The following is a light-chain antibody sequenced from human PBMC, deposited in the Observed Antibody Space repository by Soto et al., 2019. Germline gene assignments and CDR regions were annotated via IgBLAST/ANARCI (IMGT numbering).Light chain of an antibody. CDR2: EVT. CDR1: SCDVGAYHF. V-gene: IGLV2-14*01. CDR3: SSYTSSNTPYV. J-gene: IGLJ1*01. Sequence: SALTQPASVSGSPGQSITISCTGSSCDVGAYHFVSWYQHHPGKAPKLILYEVTARPSGVSSRFSGSKSGNTASLTISGLQADDEANYYCSSYTSSNTPYVFGTGTKVTVL.